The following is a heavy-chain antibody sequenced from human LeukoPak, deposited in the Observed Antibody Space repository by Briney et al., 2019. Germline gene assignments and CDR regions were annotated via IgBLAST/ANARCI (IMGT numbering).Heavy chain of an antibody. V-gene: IGHV3-15*01. D-gene: IGHD6-19*01. CDR2: IKTKAEGETT. CDR3: STDPAGTPVY. Sequence: PGGSLRLSCSASRYTSNNAYMTWVRQAPGKGREWVVHIKTKAEGETTEYAAPVNGTFTISRNASTITVIRQRNKLTTDDTCANYCSTDPAGTPVYWGQGTLVTVSS. J-gene: IGHJ4*02. CDR1: RYTSNNAY.